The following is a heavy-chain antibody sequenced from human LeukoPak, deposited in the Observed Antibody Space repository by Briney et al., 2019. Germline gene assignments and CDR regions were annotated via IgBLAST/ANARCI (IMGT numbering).Heavy chain of an antibody. CDR2: IIPIFGTA. J-gene: IGHJ4*02. Sequence: SVKVSCKASGGTFSSYAISWVRQAPGQGLEWMGGIIPIFGTANYAQKFQGRVTITADESTSTAYMELSSLRSEDTAVYYCARDRRDGYNFDYWGQGTLVTVSS. D-gene: IGHD5-24*01. V-gene: IGHV1-69*13. CDR1: GGTFSSYA. CDR3: ARDRRDGYNFDY.